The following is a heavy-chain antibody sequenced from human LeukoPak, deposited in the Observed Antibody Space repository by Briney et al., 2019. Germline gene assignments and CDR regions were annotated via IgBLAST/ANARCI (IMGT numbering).Heavy chain of an antibody. CDR1: GGTFSSYA. D-gene: IGHD1-26*01. CDR3: ATWEWELLRNWFDP. J-gene: IGHJ5*02. CDR2: IIPIFGTA. V-gene: IGHV1-69*13. Sequence: ASVTVSCKASGGTFSSYAISWVRQAPGQGLEWMGGIIPIFGTANYAQKFQGRVTITADESTSTAYMELSSLRSEDTAVYYCATWEWELLRNWFDPWGQGTLVTVSS.